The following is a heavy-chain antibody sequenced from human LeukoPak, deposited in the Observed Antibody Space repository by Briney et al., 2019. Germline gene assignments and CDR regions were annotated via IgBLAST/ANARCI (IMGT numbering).Heavy chain of an antibody. J-gene: IGHJ5*02. CDR3: ARRGYYENSGYNFFDP. Sequence: PSETLSLTCTVSGGSISSYYWSWIRQPPGKGLEWIGYIYYNGDTNYNPPLKSRVTISVDTSKNQFSLKLFSVTAADTAVYYCARRGYYENSGYNFFDPWGQGILVTVSS. V-gene: IGHV4-59*08. CDR1: GGSISSYY. D-gene: IGHD3-22*01. CDR2: IYYNGDT.